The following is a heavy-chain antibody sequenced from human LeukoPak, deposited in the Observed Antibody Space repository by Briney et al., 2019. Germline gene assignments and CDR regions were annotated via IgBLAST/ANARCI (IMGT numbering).Heavy chain of an antibody. CDR3: AKDTLPDYGDYLDAFDI. CDR1: GFTFTSYT. D-gene: IGHD4-17*01. Sequence: GGSLRLSCVPSGFTFTSYTMNWVRQAPGGWRGWVSSIISCSSYINYADSGKGRFTISRDNAKNSMYLQMNSLRAEDTAVYYCAKDTLPDYGDYLDAFDIWGQRTMVTVSS. CDR2: IISCSSYI. J-gene: IGHJ3*02. V-gene: IGHV3-21*01.